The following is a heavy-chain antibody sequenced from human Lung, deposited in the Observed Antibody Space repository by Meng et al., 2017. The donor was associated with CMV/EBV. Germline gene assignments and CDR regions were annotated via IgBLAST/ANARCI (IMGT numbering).Heavy chain of an antibody. D-gene: IGHD2-2*01. Sequence: GGSLRLSCKASGGTFSSYAISWVRQAPGQGLEWMGGIIPIFGTANYAQKFQGRVTITTDESTSTAYMELSSLRSEDTAVYYCARTPGDCSSTSCLGGYYYGMDVWGQGTTVTVSS. CDR1: GGTFSSYA. CDR2: IIPIFGTA. CDR3: ARTPGDCSSTSCLGGYYYGMDV. V-gene: IGHV1-69*05. J-gene: IGHJ6*02.